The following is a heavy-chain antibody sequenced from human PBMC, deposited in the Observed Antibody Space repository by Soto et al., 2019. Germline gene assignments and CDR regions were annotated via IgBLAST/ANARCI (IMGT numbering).Heavy chain of an antibody. V-gene: IGHV4-34*01. CDR1: GGSFSDYS. Sequence: QVQLQQWGAGLLKPSETLSLTCAVYGGSFSDYSWTWIRQPPGKGLEWIGEINDSGSTNYTPSLEGRVTISRDTSKNLFSLKLSSVTAADTAVYYCARGSHKLHSYDSSGFYHYVDYWGQGSLVTVSS. CDR3: ARGSHKLHSYDSSGFYHYVDY. CDR2: INDSGST. J-gene: IGHJ4*02. D-gene: IGHD3-22*01.